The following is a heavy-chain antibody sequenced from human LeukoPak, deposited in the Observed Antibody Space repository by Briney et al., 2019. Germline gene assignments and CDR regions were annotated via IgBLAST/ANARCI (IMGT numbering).Heavy chain of an antibody. CDR2: IKQAGTEK. CDR3: ARGQYFSTTYYFDY. D-gene: IGHD2/OR15-2a*01. V-gene: IGHV3-7*03. Sequence: GGSLRLSCAASGFTFSSYWMTWVRQAPGKGLEWVANIKQAGTEKYYVDSVKGRFTISRDNAKNSLFLQMNSLRAEDMAVYFCARGQYFSTTYYFDYWGQGTLVTVSS. J-gene: IGHJ4*02. CDR1: GFTFSSYW.